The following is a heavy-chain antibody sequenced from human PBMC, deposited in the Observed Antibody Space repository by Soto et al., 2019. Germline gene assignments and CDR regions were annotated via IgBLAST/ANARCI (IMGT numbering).Heavy chain of an antibody. V-gene: IGHV3-7*01. CDR1: GFTFSSYW. Sequence: HPGGSLRLSCAASGFTFSSYWMSWVRQAPGKGLEWVANIKQDGSEKYYVDSVKGRFTISRDNAKNSLYLQMNSLRAEDTAVYYCARVGAPHYDVGCCYYPDRAAFYTWGQGTMVPVSS. CDR2: IKQDGSEK. D-gene: IGHD3-3*01. J-gene: IGHJ3*02. CDR3: ARVGAPHYDVGCCYYPDRAAFYT.